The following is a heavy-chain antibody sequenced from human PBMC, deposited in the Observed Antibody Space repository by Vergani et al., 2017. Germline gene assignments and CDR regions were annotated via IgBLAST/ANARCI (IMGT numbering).Heavy chain of an antibody. V-gene: IGHV3-15*01. CDR3: ATSSSGWPATFDY. Sequence: EVQLVESGGGLVKPGGSLRLSCAASGFTFSNAWMSWVRQAPGKGLEWVGRIKSKTDGGTTDYAAPVKGRFTISRDDSKNTLYLQMNSLRAEDTAVYYCATSSSGWPATFDYWGRGTLVTVSS. D-gene: IGHD6-19*01. J-gene: IGHJ4*02. CDR1: GFTFSNAW. CDR2: IKSKTDGGTT.